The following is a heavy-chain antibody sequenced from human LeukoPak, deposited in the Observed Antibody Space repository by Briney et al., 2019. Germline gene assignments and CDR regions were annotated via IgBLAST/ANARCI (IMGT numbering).Heavy chain of an antibody. CDR3: ARDQDCSGTSCYTYYFDY. CDR2: ISAYNGNT. CDR1: GYTFTSYG. V-gene: IGHV1-18*01. J-gene: IGHJ4*02. Sequence: GASVKVSCKASGYTFTSYGISWVRQAPGQELEWMGWISAYNGNTNYAQKLQGRVTMTTDTSTSTAYMELRSLRSDDTAVYYCARDQDCSGTSCYTYYFDYWGQGTLVTVSS. D-gene: IGHD2-2*01.